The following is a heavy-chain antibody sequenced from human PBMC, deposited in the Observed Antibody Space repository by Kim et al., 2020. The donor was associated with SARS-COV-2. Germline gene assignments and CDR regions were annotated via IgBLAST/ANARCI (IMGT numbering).Heavy chain of an antibody. CDR2: IYYSGNT. Sequence: SETLSLTCTVYGGSISSCSYYWGWIRQPPGKGLEWIGNIYYSGNTYYNPSLRCLVTISVATSKNQFSLKRRSVTAADAAVYECASLRENPQKWFGELLSIYYYYGMYVWGGEST. CDR1: GGSISSCSYY. V-gene: IGHV4-39*01. CDR3: ASLRENPQKWFGELLSIYYYYGMYV. D-gene: IGHD3-10*01. J-gene: IGHJ6*02.